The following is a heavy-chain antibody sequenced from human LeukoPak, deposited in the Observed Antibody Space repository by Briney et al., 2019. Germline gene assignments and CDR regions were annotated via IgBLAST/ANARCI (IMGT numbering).Heavy chain of an antibody. CDR3: ARSSGYYYMDV. J-gene: IGHJ6*03. CDR2: IYYSGST. CDR1: GGSISSSSYY. V-gene: IGHV4-39*01. Sequence: PSETLSLTCTVSGGSISSSSYYWGWIRQPPGKGLEWIGSIYYSGSTYYNPSLKRRVTISVDTSKNQFSLKLSSVTAADTAVYYCARSSGYYYMDVWGKGTTVTISS.